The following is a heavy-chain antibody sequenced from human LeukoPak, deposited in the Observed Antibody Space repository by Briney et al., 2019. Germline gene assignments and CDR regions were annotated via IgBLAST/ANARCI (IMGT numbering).Heavy chain of an antibody. CDR2: AYYSGNT. D-gene: IGHD3-22*01. CDR3: ARDRGDSSGYYSPTYYFDY. J-gene: IGHJ4*02. CDR1: GGSISSYY. Sequence: KPSETLSLTCTVSGGSISSYYWSWLRQPPGKGLEWIGYAYYSGNTNYNPSLKSRVTMSVDTSKNQFSLKLSSVTAADTAVYYCARDRGDSSGYYSPTYYFDYWGQGTLVTVSS. V-gene: IGHV4-59*12.